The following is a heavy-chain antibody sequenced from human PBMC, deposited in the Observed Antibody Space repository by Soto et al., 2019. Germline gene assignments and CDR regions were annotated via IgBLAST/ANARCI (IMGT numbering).Heavy chain of an antibody. CDR1: GFTFSRYS. J-gene: IGHJ4*02. D-gene: IGHD2-21*01. CDR3: ARESEDLTSNFAY. Sequence: EVQLVESGGGLVRPGGSLRLSCAASGFTFSRYSMNWVRQAPGKGLEWVSSISSTTNYIYYADSMKGRFTVSRDNAKNSVYLDMNGRSAEDTAVYYCARESEDLTSNFAYWGQGTLVTVSS. CDR2: ISSTTNYI. V-gene: IGHV3-21*01.